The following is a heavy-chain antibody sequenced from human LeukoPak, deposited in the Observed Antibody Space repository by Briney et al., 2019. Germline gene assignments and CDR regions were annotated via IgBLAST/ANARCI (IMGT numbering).Heavy chain of an antibody. CDR3: ARRGTNYYDSSHDI. Sequence: SETPSLTCTVSGGSISSYYWSWIRQPPGKGLEWIGYIYYSGSTNYNPSLKSRVTISVDTSKNQFSLKLSSVTAADTAVYYCARRGTNYYDSSHDIWGQGTMVTVSS. V-gene: IGHV4-59*08. CDR2: IYYSGST. J-gene: IGHJ3*02. D-gene: IGHD3-22*01. CDR1: GGSISSYY.